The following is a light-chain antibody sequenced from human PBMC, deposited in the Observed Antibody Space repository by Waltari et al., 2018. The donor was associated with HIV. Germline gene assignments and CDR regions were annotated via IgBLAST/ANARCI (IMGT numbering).Light chain of an antibody. J-gene: IGLJ3*02. V-gene: IGLV1-51*01. CDR3: AAWDSSLSVAV. CDR1: SFNIGNNY. CDR2: DTD. Sequence: QSVLTQPPSVSAAPGQKVTIPCSGGSFNIGNNYVSWYQQVPGTAPKLLIYDTDNRPSGIPDRFSGSKSATSATLVIDGLQTGDEADYYCAAWDSSLSVAVFGGGTQVTVL.